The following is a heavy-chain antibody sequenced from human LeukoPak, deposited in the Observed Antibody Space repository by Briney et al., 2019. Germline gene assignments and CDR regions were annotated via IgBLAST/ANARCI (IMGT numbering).Heavy chain of an antibody. D-gene: IGHD1-26*01. CDR3: AREGSLRSYYDYYNYGMDV. CDR2: ISYDGSNK. V-gene: IGHV3-30*04. CDR1: GFTFSSYA. J-gene: IGHJ6*02. Sequence: QAGGSLRLSCAASGFTFSSYAMHWVRQAPGKGLEWVAVISYDGSNKYYADSVKGRFTISRDNSKNTLYLQMNSLRAEDTAVYYCAREGSLRSYYDYYNYGMDVWGQGTTVTVSS.